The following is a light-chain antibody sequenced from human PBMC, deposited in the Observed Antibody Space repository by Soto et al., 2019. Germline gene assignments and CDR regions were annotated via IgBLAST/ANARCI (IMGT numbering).Light chain of an antibody. CDR2: DAS. CDR3: RQYDSEST. V-gene: IGKV1-5*01. Sequence: DIHMTQSRSTLSASIGDRVTITCRASQTISNWLAWYQQKPGKAPKVLIHDASRLESGVPSRFSGSGSGTEFTLTINNLQPDDFAIYYCRQYDSESTFGQGTKVDIK. J-gene: IGKJ1*01. CDR1: QTISNW.